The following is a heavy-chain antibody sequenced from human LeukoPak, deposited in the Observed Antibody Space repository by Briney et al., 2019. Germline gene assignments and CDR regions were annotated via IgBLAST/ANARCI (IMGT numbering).Heavy chain of an antibody. CDR3: AREATNAYSGSYWAFDI. V-gene: IGHV3-53*01. J-gene: IGHJ3*02. D-gene: IGHD1-26*01. CDR1: GFTVSSNY. Sequence: GGSLRLSCAASGFTVSSNYMSWVRQAPGKGLEWVSVIYSGGSTYYADSVKGRFTTSRDNSKNTLYLQMNSLRAEDTAVYYCAREATNAYSGSYWAFDIWGQGTMVTVSS. CDR2: IYSGGST.